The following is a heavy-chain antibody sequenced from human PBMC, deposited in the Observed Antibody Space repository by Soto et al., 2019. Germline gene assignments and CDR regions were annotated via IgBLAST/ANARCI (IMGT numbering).Heavy chain of an antibody. CDR2: ISGSGGST. CDR3: AKRRKDYYGSGSSHRGMDV. J-gene: IGHJ6*02. V-gene: IGHV3-23*01. Sequence: EVQLLESGGGLVQPGGSLRLSCAASGFTFSSYAMSWVRQAPGKGLEWVSAISGSGGSTYYADSVKGRFTISRDNSKNTLYLQMNSLRAEDTAVYYCAKRRKDYYGSGSSHRGMDVWGQGTTVTVSS. D-gene: IGHD3-10*01. CDR1: GFTFSSYA.